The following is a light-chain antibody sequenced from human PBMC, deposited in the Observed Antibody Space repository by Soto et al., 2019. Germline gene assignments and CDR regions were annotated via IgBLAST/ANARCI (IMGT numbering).Light chain of an antibody. J-gene: IGLJ3*02. CDR3: CSYAGSTTWV. Sequence: QSALTQPASVSGSPGQSITISCTGTSSDVGSYNLVSWYQQHPGKAPKFMIFEGNKRPPGLSNRFSGSKSGNTASLTISGLQAEDEADYYCCSYAGSTTWVFGGGTKLTVL. CDR1: SSDVGSYNL. CDR2: EGN. V-gene: IGLV2-23*01.